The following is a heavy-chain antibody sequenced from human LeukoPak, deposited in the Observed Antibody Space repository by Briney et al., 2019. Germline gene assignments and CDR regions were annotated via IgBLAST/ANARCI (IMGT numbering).Heavy chain of an antibody. CDR2: ISYDGSNK. CDR1: GFTFSSYA. CDR3: AKSGGYYGSGSYPARPFP. V-gene: IGHV3-30*04. Sequence: GGSLRLSCAASGFTFSSYAMHWVRQAPGKGLEWVAVISYDGSNKYYADSVKGRFTISRDNSKNTLYLQMNSLRAEDTAVYYCAKSGGYYGSGSYPARPFPWGQGTLVTVSS. D-gene: IGHD3-10*01. J-gene: IGHJ5*02.